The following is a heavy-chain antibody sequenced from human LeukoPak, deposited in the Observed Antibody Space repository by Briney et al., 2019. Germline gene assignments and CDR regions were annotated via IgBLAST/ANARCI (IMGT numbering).Heavy chain of an antibody. D-gene: IGHD6-13*01. CDR3: ARDRTAAGTGWWFDP. CDR2: IYYSGST. J-gene: IGHJ5*02. CDR1: SGSISSGGYY. Sequence: SETLSLTCTVSSGSISSGGYYWSWIRQHPGKGLEWIGYIYYSGSTHYNPSLKSRATISVDTSKNQISLNLSSVTAADTAVYYCARDRTAAGTGWWFDPWGQGTLVTVSS. V-gene: IGHV4-31*03.